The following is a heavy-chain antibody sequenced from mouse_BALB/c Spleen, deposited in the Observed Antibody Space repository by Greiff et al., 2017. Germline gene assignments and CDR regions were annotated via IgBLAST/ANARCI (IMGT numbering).Heavy chain of an antibody. Sequence: EVQRVESGGGLVKPGGSLKLSCAASGFAFSSYDMSWVRQTPEKRLEWVAYISSGGGSTYYPDTVKGRFTISRDNAKNTLYLQMSSLKSEDTAMYYCARRRTTYWYFDVWGAGTTVTVSS. CDR1: GFAFSSYD. CDR2: ISSGGGST. CDR3: ARRRTTYWYFDV. V-gene: IGHV5-12-1*01. D-gene: IGHD2-1*01. J-gene: IGHJ1*01.